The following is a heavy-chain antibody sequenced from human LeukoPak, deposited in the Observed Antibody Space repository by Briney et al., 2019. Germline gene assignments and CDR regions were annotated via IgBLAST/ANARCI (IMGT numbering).Heavy chain of an antibody. CDR1: GFTFSSYG. V-gene: IGHV3-33*01. CDR2: IWYDGSNK. CDR3: ARDPVFYYDSSGYSNYYYYGMDV. J-gene: IGHJ6*02. D-gene: IGHD3-22*01. Sequence: GGSLRLSCAASGFTFSSYGMHWVRQAPGKGLEWVAVIWYDGSNKYYADSVKGRFTISRDNSKNTLYLQMNSLRAEDTAVYYCARDPVFYYDSSGYSNYYYYGMDVWGQGTTVTVSS.